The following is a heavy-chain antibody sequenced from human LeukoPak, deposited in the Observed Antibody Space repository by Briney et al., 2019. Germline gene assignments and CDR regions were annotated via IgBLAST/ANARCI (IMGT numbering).Heavy chain of an antibody. CDR3: ARDLVTVTKGFDI. Sequence: SETLSLTCAVSGDSFSSHYWTWIRQPPGKGLEWIGYISYIGSTNYNPSLKSRVTISIYTSKNQFSLKLSSVTAADTAVYYCARDLVTVTKGFDIWGQGTMVSVSS. D-gene: IGHD4-17*01. V-gene: IGHV4-59*11. CDR2: ISYIGST. J-gene: IGHJ3*02. CDR1: GDSFSSHY.